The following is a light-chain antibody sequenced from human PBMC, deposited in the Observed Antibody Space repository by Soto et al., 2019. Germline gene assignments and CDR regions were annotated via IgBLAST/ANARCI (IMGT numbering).Light chain of an antibody. CDR1: QSVSSN. J-gene: IGKJ1*01. CDR2: GAS. V-gene: IGKV3-15*01. CDR3: QQYNNWPRT. Sequence: EIVMTQSPATLSVSPGARATLSCRASQSVSSNLAWYQQKPGQAPRLLIYGASTRATGIPARFSGSGYGTELTITISSLQSEDCEVYDGQQYNNWPRTFGQGTKVDIK.